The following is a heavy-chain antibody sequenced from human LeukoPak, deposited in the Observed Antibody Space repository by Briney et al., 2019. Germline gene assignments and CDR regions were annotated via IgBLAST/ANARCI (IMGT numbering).Heavy chain of an antibody. J-gene: IGHJ4*02. V-gene: IGHV3-7*03. CDR3: ARWTVAGRFFDY. D-gene: IGHD6-19*01. Sequence: GGSLRLSCAASGFTFSNYWMTWVRQAPGKGLEWVANVEQDGSEQYYVDSVKGRFTISRDNAKNSLYLQMNSLRAEDTAVYYCARWTVAGRFFDYWGQGTLVTVSS. CDR1: GFTFSNYW. CDR2: VEQDGSEQ.